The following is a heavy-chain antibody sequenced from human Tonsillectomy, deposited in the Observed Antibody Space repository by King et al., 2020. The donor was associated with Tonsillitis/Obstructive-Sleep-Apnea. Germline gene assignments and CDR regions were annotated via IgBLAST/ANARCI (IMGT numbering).Heavy chain of an antibody. J-gene: IGHJ6*02. Sequence: QLVQSGAEVKKPGASVKVSCKASGYTFTGYYMHWVRQAPGQGLEWMGWINPNSGGANYAQQFQGRVTMTRDTSISTAYMELGGLRSDDTAVYYCASWDDDTRPNGGPYYDDMDVWGQGTTVTVSS. V-gene: IGHV1-2*02. CDR1: GYTFTGYY. D-gene: IGHD3-16*01. CDR3: ASWDDDTRPNGGPYYDDMDV. CDR2: INPNSGGA.